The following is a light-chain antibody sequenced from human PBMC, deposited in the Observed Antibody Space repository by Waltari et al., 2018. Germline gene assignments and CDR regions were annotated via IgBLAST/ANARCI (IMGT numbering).Light chain of an antibody. J-gene: IGKJ1*01. V-gene: IGKV1-5*03. Sequence: EIQMTQSPSALSASVGDTVIVTCRASQSIGRWLAWYQQKPGKAPKLLIFEASNLETGVPSRFSGSGSETDFTLTISSLQPDEFATYYCQQYNDYLGTFGQGTRVEIK. CDR2: EAS. CDR1: QSIGRW. CDR3: QQYNDYLGT.